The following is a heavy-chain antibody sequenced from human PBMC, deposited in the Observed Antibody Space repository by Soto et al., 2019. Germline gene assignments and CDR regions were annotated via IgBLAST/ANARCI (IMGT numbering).Heavy chain of an antibody. V-gene: IGHV3-7*03. CDR2: IKEDGSEK. CDR3: ASHYDMWSGYLSPVDY. Sequence: GGSLRLSWLGSGFNFNSYWMIWVRQTPGKGLEWVANIKEDGSEKYYVDSVEGRFTISRDNAKNSLYLEMNSLRDEDTAVYYCASHYDMWSGYLSPVDYWGQGTLVTVSS. CDR1: GFNFNSYW. D-gene: IGHD3-3*01. J-gene: IGHJ4*02.